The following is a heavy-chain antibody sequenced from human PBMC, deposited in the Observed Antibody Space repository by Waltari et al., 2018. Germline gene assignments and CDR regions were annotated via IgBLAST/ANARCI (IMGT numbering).Heavy chain of an antibody. D-gene: IGHD3-10*01. Sequence: QVQLVQSGAEVKKPGASVKVSCKASGYTFISHDINWVRQATGQGLEWMGWVKPNSGNTGNAQKFPGRVTMTRNTSISTAYMELSSLRSDDTAVYYCARAFRSSWFGAWLDPWGQGTPVTVSS. J-gene: IGHJ5*02. V-gene: IGHV1-8*01. CDR2: VKPNSGNT. CDR1: GYTFISHD. CDR3: ARAFRSSWFGAWLDP.